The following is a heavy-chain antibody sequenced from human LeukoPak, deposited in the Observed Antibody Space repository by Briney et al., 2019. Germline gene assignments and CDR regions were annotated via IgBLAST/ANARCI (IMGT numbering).Heavy chain of an antibody. CDR2: ISYDGSNK. CDR3: ARSYSNYVPYDY. D-gene: IGHD4-11*01. Sequence: GGSLRLSCAASGFTFSSYAMHWVRQAPGKGLEWVAVISYDGSNKCYADSVKGRFTISRDNSKNTLYLQMNSLRAEDTAVYYCARSYSNYVPYDYWGQGTLVTVSS. CDR1: GFTFSSYA. J-gene: IGHJ4*02. V-gene: IGHV3-30-3*01.